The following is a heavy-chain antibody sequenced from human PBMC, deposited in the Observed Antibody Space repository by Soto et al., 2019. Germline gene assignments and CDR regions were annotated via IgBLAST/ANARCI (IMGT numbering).Heavy chain of an antibody. V-gene: IGHV3-74*01. CDR3: AKGRRVFVVVITPVDY. Sequence: GGSLRLSCAASGFTFSSYWMHWVRQAPGKGLVWVSRINSDGSSTSYADSVKGRFTISRDNAKNTLYLQMNSLRAEDTAVYYCAKGRRVFVVVITPVDYWGQGTLVTVSS. D-gene: IGHD3-22*01. J-gene: IGHJ4*02. CDR2: INSDGSST. CDR1: GFTFSSYW.